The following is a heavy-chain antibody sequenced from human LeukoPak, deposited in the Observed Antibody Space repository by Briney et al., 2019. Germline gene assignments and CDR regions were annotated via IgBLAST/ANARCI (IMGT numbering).Heavy chain of an antibody. Sequence: GGSLRLSCAASGFTFSSYTMNWVRQAPGKGLEWVSYISSSSNTIYYADSVKGRFTNSRDNAKNSLYLQMNSLRAEDTAVYYCARVDRGFHIVVDYWGQGTLVTVSS. CDR1: GFTFSSYT. CDR2: ISSSSNTI. D-gene: IGHD2-21*01. J-gene: IGHJ4*02. CDR3: ARVDRGFHIVVDY. V-gene: IGHV3-48*04.